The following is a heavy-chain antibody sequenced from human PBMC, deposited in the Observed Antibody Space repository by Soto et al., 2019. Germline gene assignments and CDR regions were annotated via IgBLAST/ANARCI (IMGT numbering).Heavy chain of an antibody. J-gene: IGHJ3*01. CDR2: AYYGGNT. CDR1: GGSISSYY. CDR3: AKHLIAWLRLEAIDD. Sequence: LSLTCTVSGGSISSYYWSWIRQPPGKGLEWIGYAYYGGNTNYNPSLKSRVSISVDTSKSQFALKLNSVTVADTAVYYCAKHLIAWLRLEAIDDWGLGTMVTVSS. V-gene: IGHV4-59*08. D-gene: IGHD5-12*01.